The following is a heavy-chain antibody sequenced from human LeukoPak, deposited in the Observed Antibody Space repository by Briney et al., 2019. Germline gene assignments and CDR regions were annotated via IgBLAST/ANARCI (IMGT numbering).Heavy chain of an antibody. CDR2: INPNSGGT. Sequence: GASVKVSCKASGYTFTGYYMHWVRQAPGQGLEWMGWINPNSGGTNYAQKFQGRVTMTRDTSISTAYMELSRLRSDDTAVYYCARPLLRLGELSFYDYWGQGTLVTVSS. CDR3: ARPLLRLGELSFYDY. D-gene: IGHD3-16*02. V-gene: IGHV1-2*02. J-gene: IGHJ4*02. CDR1: GYTFTGYY.